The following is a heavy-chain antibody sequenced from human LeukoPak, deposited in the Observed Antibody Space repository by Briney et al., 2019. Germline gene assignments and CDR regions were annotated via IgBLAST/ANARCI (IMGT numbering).Heavy chain of an antibody. CDR2: IYYSGST. Sequence: SETLSLTCTVSGGSISSYYWSWIRQPPGKGLEWIGYIYYSGSTNYNPSLKSRVTISVDTSKNQFSLKLSSVTAADTAVYHCARGYCSSTSCYRQVGYWGQGTLVTVSS. J-gene: IGHJ4*02. CDR3: ARGYCSSTSCYRQVGY. CDR1: GGSISSYY. V-gene: IGHV4-59*01. D-gene: IGHD2-2*02.